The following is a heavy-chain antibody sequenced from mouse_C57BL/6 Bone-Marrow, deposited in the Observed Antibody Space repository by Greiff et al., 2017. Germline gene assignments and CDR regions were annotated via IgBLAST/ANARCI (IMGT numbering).Heavy chain of an antibody. CDR3: VRHERLTTGFAY. CDR1: GFSFNTYA. V-gene: IGHV10-1*01. Sequence: EVHLVESGGGLVQPKGSLKLSCAASGFSFNTYAMNWVRQAPGKGLEWVARIRSKSNNYATYYADSVKDRFTISRDDSESMLYLQMNNLKTEDTAMYYCVRHERLTTGFAYWGQGTLVTVSA. J-gene: IGHJ3*01. CDR2: IRSKSNNYAT. D-gene: IGHD1-1*01.